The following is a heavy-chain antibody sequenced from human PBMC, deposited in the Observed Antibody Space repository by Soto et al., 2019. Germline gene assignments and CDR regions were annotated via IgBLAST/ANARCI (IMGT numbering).Heavy chain of an antibody. J-gene: IGHJ5*02. CDR3: ARDRFTYYDFWSGYYSCSNWFGP. V-gene: IGHV4-30-4*01. CDR1: GGSISSGDYY. Sequence: SSETLSLTCTVSGGSISSGDYYWSWIRQPPGKGLEWIGYIYYSGSTYYNPSLKSRVTISVDTSKNQFSLKLSSVTAADTAVYYCARDRFTYYDFWSGYYSCSNWFGPWGQVTLVTVSS. D-gene: IGHD3-3*01. CDR2: IYYSGST.